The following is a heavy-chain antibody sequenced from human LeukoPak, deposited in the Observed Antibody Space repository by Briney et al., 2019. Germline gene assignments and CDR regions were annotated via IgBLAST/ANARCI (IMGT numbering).Heavy chain of an antibody. J-gene: IGHJ4*02. CDR3: ARPRAAPDTYYFDY. CDR1: GYTFTIYG. CDR2: IRANKGNT. V-gene: IGHV1-18*01. Sequence: ASVKVSCKASGYTFTIYGISWVRQAPGQGLEWMGWIRANKGNTNYAQNFQGRVTMPTDTSTSTAYMELRSLRSDDTAVYFCARPRAAPDTYYFDYWGQGTLVTVSS. D-gene: IGHD6-13*01.